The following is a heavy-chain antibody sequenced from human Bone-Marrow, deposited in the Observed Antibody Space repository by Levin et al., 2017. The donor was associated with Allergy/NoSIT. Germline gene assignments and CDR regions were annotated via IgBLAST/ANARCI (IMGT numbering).Heavy chain of an antibody. CDR3: AKDYYDSGGFFDY. D-gene: IGHD3-22*01. V-gene: IGHV3-23*01. Sequence: GESLKISCAASGFNFSTYTMAWVRQSPGKGLEWVSVIDASGTKTDYADSVKGRFTISRDNFKKTLFLQMNSLSAEDTAVYYCAKDYYDSGGFFDYWGQGTLVSVSS. CDR2: IDASGTKT. J-gene: IGHJ4*02. CDR1: GFNFSTYT.